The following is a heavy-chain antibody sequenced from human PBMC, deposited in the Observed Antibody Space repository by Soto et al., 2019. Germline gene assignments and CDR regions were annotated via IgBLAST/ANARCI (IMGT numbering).Heavy chain of an antibody. V-gene: IGHV3-33*01. CDR1: GFTFSSFG. D-gene: IGHD3-3*01. CDR3: ARDASYYSLWSGYYPSRNGMDV. J-gene: IGHJ6*02. Sequence: QVQVVESGGGVVQPGRSLRLSCAASGFTFSSFGMHWVRQAPGKGLEWVSLIWYDGGKKSYGDSVKGRFTISRDNSRNTVYLQMNSRRADDTAVYYCARDASYYSLWSGYYPSRNGMDVWGQGTTVTVSS. CDR2: IWYDGGKK.